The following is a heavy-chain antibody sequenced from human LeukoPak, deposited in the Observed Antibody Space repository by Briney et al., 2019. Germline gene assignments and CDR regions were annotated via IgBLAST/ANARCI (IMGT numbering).Heavy chain of an antibody. V-gene: IGHV4-39*07. Sequence: SETLSLTCTFSSGSISSSDYYWGWIRQPPGKGLEWIGITDYSGSTHYNPSLKSRVTISVDTSKNQFSLKLSSVTAADTAVYYCARALDDYGDYVGGSDNWFDPWGQGTLVTVSS. CDR3: ARALDDYGDYVGGSDNWFDP. CDR1: SGSISSSDYY. D-gene: IGHD4-17*01. CDR2: TDYSGST. J-gene: IGHJ5*02.